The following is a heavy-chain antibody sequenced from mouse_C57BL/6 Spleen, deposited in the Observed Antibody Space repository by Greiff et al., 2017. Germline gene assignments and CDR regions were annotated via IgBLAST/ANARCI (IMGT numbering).Heavy chain of an antibody. Sequence: VQLQQSGSGLVQPSKSLSITCTVSGFSLPSYGVHWVRQSPGKGLVWLGVIWSGGNPDSNAAFISKLSISNDNSKSQDFFKMNILQADATAIYYCARPYDDFYYAMDYWGQGTSVTVSS. J-gene: IGHJ4*01. CDR3: ARPYDDFYYAMDY. CDR1: GFSLPSYG. CDR2: IWSGGNP. V-gene: IGHV2-2*01. D-gene: IGHD2-13*01.